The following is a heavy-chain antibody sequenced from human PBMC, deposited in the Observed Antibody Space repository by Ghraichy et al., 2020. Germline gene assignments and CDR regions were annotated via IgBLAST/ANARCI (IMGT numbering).Heavy chain of an antibody. J-gene: IGHJ3*02. CDR1: GGSISSYY. V-gene: IGHV4-59*01. CDR3: ARVASSGWYWGKDAFDI. D-gene: IGHD6-19*01. Sequence: SETLSLTCTVSGGSISSYYWSWIRQPPGKGLEWIGYIYYSGSTNYNPSLKSRVTISVDTSKNQFSLKLSSVTAADTAVYYCARVASSGWYWGKDAFDIWGQGTMVTVSS. CDR2: IYYSGST.